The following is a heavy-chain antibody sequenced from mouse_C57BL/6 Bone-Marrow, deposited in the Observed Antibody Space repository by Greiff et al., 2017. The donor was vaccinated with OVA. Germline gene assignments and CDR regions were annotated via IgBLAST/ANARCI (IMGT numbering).Heavy chain of an antibody. V-gene: IGHV1-4*01. CDR2: INPSSGYT. CDR3: ARTFYYAMDY. CDR1: GYTFTSYT. J-gene: IGHJ4*01. Sequence: VQLQQSGAELVRPGASVKMSCKASGYTFTSYTMHWVKQRPGQGLEWIGDINPSSGYTQYNQKFKDKATLTADKSSSAAYMQLSSLTSEDSAVYYCARTFYYAMDYWGQGTSVTVSS.